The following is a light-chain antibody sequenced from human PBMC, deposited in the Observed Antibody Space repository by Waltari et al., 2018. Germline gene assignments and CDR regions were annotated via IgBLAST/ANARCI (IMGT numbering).Light chain of an antibody. CDR1: NLQSKP. Sequence: SYDLTQSPSMSVSPGQTATITFSGDNLQSKPVSWYQQKPGQSPVLVIWQDSNRPSSSPERFSGFNSGNTATLIISGTQAVDEDDYYCQSWDSRTLYVFGPGTKLTVL. CDR3: QSWDSRTLYV. J-gene: IGLJ1*01. V-gene: IGLV3-1*01. CDR2: QDS.